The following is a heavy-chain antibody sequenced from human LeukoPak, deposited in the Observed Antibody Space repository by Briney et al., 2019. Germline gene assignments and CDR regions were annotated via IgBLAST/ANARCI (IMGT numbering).Heavy chain of an antibody. D-gene: IGHD6-6*01. Sequence: GGSLRLSCAASGFTFSSYAMSWVRQAPGKGLEWVSAISGSGGSTYYADSVKGRFTISRDNSKNSLYLQMNSLRAEDTAVYYCARSPDYSSSSTFDYWGQGTLVTVSS. CDR3: ARSPDYSSSSTFDY. J-gene: IGHJ4*02. CDR1: GFTFSSYA. V-gene: IGHV3-23*01. CDR2: ISGSGGST.